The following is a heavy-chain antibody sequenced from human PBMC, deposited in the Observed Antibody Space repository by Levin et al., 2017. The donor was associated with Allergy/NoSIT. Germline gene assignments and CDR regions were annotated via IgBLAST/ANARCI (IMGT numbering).Heavy chain of an antibody. V-gene: IGHV4-31*03. D-gene: IGHD2-8*02. CDR1: GDSMISGHYY. CDR3: ARVRNAGGRGWFDS. Sequence: PSETLSLTCTVSGDSMISGHYYWSWIRQAPGKGLEWIGHSYYSGTAYYNPSLKSRLTISVDTSQNQFSLNLSSVSAADTAVYYCARVRNAGGRGWFDSWGQGTLVTVSS. J-gene: IGHJ5*01. CDR2: SYYSGTA.